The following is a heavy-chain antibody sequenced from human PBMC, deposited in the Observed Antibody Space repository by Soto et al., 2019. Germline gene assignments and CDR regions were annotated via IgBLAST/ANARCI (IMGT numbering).Heavy chain of an antibody. CDR2: IHYSGST. CDR3: ARRYGGTFDY. J-gene: IGHJ4*02. V-gene: IGHV4-59*08. D-gene: IGHD2-15*01. Sequence: SETLSLTCTVSGDSISSYYWSWIRQPPGKGLEWIGYIHYSGSTNYNPSLKSRVTISVDTSKNQFSLKLSSVTAADTAVYYCARRYGGTFDYWGQGTLVTVSS. CDR1: GDSISSYY.